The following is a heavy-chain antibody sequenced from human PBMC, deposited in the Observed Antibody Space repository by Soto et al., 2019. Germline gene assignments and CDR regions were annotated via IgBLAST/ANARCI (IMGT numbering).Heavy chain of an antibody. CDR1: EYSFTTYW. D-gene: IGHD5-12*01. Sequence: GESLKISCKGSEYSFTTYWIGWVRQMPGKGLEWMGIIYPGDSDTKYSPSFQGQVTISVDRSISTAYLQWSSLKASDTAIYFCARQKGGYDYDSWGQGTLVTVSS. J-gene: IGHJ5*01. CDR2: IYPGDSDT. CDR3: ARQKGGYDYDS. V-gene: IGHV5-51*01.